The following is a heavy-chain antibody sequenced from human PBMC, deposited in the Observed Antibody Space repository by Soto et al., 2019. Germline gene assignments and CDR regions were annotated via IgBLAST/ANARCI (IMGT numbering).Heavy chain of an antibody. CDR3: ARVGEYPGPC. D-gene: IGHD4-17*01. V-gene: IGHV3-48*01. CDR2: ISSSSSTI. CDR1: GFTFSSYS. J-gene: IGHJ4*02. Sequence: ESGGGLVQPGGSLRLSCAASGFTFSSYSMNWVRQAPGKGLEWVSYISSSSSTIYYADSVKGRFTISRDNAKNSLYLQMNSLRAEDTAVYYCARVGEYPGPCWGQGTLVTVSS.